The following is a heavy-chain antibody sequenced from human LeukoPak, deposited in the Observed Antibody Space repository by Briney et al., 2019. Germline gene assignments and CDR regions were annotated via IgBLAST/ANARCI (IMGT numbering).Heavy chain of an antibody. J-gene: IGHJ4*02. Sequence: ASVKVSCKVSGYTLTELSMHWVRQAPGKGLEWMGGFDPEDGETIYAQKFQGRVTMTEDTSTDTAYMELSSLRSENAAVYYCATERHYYDSSGYYKTSYYFDYWGQGTLVTVSS. D-gene: IGHD3-22*01. V-gene: IGHV1-24*01. CDR3: ATERHYYDSSGYYKTSYYFDY. CDR2: FDPEDGET. CDR1: GYTLTELS.